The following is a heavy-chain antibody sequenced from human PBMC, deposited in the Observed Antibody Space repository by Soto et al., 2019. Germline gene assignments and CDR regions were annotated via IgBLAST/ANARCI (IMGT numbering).Heavy chain of an antibody. CDR3: AKDYTVAADPSSVILFDY. CDR1: GFSFNHYA. D-gene: IGHD2-15*01. J-gene: IGHJ4*02. V-gene: IGHV3-23*01. Sequence: PXGFLRLACSASGFSFNHYAMSWVRQAPGKGLEWVSIIIANVGTFYADSVKGRFTISRDNSKNTLYLQMSSLRVEDTAIYYCAKDYTVAADPSSVILFDYWGQGALVTVSS. CDR2: IIANVGT.